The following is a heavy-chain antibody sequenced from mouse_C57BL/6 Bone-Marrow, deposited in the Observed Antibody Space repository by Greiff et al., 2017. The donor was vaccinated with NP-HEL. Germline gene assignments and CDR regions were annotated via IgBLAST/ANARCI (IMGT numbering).Heavy chain of an antibody. Sequence: VQLQQPGAELVMPGASVKLSCKASGYTFTSYWMHWVKQRPGQGLEWIGEIDPSDSYTNYNQKFKGKSTLTVDKSSSTAYMQLSSLTSEDSAVYYCASGNFNWYFDVWGTGTTVTVSS. V-gene: IGHV1-69*01. J-gene: IGHJ1*03. D-gene: IGHD4-1*01. CDR2: IDPSDSYT. CDR1: GYTFTSYW. CDR3: ASGNFNWYFDV.